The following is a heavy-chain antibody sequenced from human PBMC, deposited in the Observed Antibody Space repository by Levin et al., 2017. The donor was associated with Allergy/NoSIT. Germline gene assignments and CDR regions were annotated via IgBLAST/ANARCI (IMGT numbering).Heavy chain of an antibody. CDR1: GGSITSSSYY. V-gene: IGHV4-39*01. D-gene: IGHD3-10*01. Sequence: SETLSLTCTVSGGSITSSSYYWGWIRQPPGKGLEWIGSIYYSGNTYYNPSLKSRVSVSVDTSKNQFSLRLSSVTASAAAVYYCARHPTGEYGPGSLNYYYSGMDVWGQGTTVTVSS. CDR3: ARHPTGEYGPGSLNYYYSGMDV. J-gene: IGHJ6*02. CDR2: IYYSGNT.